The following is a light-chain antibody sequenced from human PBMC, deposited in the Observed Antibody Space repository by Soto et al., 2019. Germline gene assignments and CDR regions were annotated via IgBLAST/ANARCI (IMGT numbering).Light chain of an antibody. CDR2: GAS. CDR1: QSVSNN. Sequence: EVVMTQSPATLSVSPGERATLSCRASQSVSNNLAWYQQKPGQAPRLLIYGASTRATGIPARFSDSGSGTEFTLPISSLQSEDFAVYYCHQYNNWPPWTFGQGTKVEIK. CDR3: HQYNNWPPWT. J-gene: IGKJ1*01. V-gene: IGKV3-15*01.